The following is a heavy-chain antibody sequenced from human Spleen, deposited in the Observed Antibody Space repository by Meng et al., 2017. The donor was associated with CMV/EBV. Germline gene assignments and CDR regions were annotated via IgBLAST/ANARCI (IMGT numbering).Heavy chain of an antibody. CDR3: ARSRIAISGPIGLFDY. Sequence: GGSLRLSCTVSGFTVSTNFMSWVRQAPGKGLKWVPVIYSGGGTHYADSVKGRFTISRDNSKNTVYLQMNNLRAEDTAVYYCARSRIAISGPIGLFDYWGQGTLVTVSS. V-gene: IGHV3-53*01. CDR1: GFTVSTNF. CDR2: IYSGGGT. J-gene: IGHJ4*02. D-gene: IGHD6-13*01.